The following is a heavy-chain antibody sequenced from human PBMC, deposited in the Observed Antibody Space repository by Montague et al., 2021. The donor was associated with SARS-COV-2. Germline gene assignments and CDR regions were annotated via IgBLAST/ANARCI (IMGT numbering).Heavy chain of an antibody. J-gene: IGHJ4*02. V-gene: IGHV3-21*01. D-gene: IGHD5-12*01. CDR3: ARASWIVATVPDY. CDR2: ISPSGDYI. Sequence: SLRLSCAASGFSFSSYHMNWVRQAPGKGLERVSSISPSGDYIYSADSLKGRFIISRDNAKNSLYPQMSSLRAEDTAIYYCARASWIVATVPDYWGQGTLVTVSS. CDR1: GFSFSSYH.